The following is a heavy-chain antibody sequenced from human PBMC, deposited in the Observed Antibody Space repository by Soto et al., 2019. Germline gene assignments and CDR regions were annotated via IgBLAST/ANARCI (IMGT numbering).Heavy chain of an antibody. V-gene: IGHV3-30*18. CDR3: AKDSGVVSSSSSALRNNYYYMDV. D-gene: IGHD6-6*01. CDR1: GFTFTRHG. J-gene: IGHJ6*03. CDR2: ISYDGSAK. Sequence: QVQLVESGGGVVQPGKSLRLSCAASGFTFTRHGMHWVRQAPGKGLEWVAFISYDGSAKYYVDSVKGRFTLSRDNSRNRLYLQMNSLRAEDTALYYCAKDSGVVSSSSSALRNNYYYMDVWGKGTTVNVSS.